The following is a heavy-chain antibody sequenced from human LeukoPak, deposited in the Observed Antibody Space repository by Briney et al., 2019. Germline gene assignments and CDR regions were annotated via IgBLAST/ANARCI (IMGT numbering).Heavy chain of an antibody. V-gene: IGHV4-34*01. CDR2: INHSGST. CDR1: GGSFSGYY. Sequence: SETLSLTCAVYGGSFSGYYWSWIRQPPGKGLEWIGEINHSGSTNYNPSFKSRVTISVDTSKNQFSLKLSSVTAADTAVYYCARGPLTTLRRKPFDYWGQGTLVTVSS. J-gene: IGHJ4*02. CDR3: ARGPLTTLRRKPFDY. D-gene: IGHD4-11*01.